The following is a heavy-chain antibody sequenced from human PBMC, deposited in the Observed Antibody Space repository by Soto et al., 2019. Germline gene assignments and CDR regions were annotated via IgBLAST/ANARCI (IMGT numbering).Heavy chain of an antibody. D-gene: IGHD6-6*01. Sequence: QVQLVQSGAEVKKPGSSVKVSCKASGGTFSSYTISWVRQAPGQGLEWMGRIIPILGIANYAQKFQGRVTITADKSTSTAYMELSSLRSEDTAVYYCARSSIAARDYYYYMDVWGKGTTVTFSS. V-gene: IGHV1-69*02. CDR1: GGTFSSYT. J-gene: IGHJ6*03. CDR2: IIPILGIA. CDR3: ARSSIAARDYYYYMDV.